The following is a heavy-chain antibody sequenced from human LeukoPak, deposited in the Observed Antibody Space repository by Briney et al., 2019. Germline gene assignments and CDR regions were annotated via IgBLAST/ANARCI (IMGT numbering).Heavy chain of an antibody. D-gene: IGHD6-19*01. J-gene: IGHJ4*02. CDR3: ARVLAVAVALDY. V-gene: IGHV3-23*01. Sequence: GGSLRLSCAASGFTFSSYAMSWVRQAPGKGLEWVSVISGSGGSTYYADSVKGRFTISRDNSKNSLYLQMNSLRAEDTAVYYCARVLAVAVALDYWGQGTLVTVSS. CDR1: GFTFSSYA. CDR2: ISGSGGST.